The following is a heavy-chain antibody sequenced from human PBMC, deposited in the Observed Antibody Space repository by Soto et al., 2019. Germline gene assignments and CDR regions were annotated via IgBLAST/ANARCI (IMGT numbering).Heavy chain of an antibody. J-gene: IGHJ4*02. V-gene: IGHV1-69*02. D-gene: IGHD6-19*01. CDR3: ARGAAGIAVAGPSYYFDY. CDR2: IIPILGIA. CDR1: GGTFSSYS. Sequence: QVQLVQSGAEVKKPGSSVKVSCKASGGTFSSYSISWVRQAPGQGLEWMGRIIPILGIANYAQKLQGRVTITADKSTSTAYMELSSLGSEDTAVYYCARGAAGIAVAGPSYYFDYWGQGTLVTVSS.